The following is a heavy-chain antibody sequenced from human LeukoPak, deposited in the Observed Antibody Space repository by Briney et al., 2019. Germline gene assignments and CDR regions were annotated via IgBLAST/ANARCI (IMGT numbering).Heavy chain of an antibody. V-gene: IGHV3-30*03. CDR2: ISYDGSNK. CDR3: ARDLLLWFGELPNY. J-gene: IGHJ4*02. D-gene: IGHD3-10*01. CDR1: GFTFSSYW. Sequence: GGSLRLSCAASGFTFSSYWMSWVRQAPGKGLEWVAVISYDGSNKYYADSVKGRFTISRDNSKNTLYLQMNSLRAEDTAVYYCARDLLLWFGELPNYWGQGTLVTVSS.